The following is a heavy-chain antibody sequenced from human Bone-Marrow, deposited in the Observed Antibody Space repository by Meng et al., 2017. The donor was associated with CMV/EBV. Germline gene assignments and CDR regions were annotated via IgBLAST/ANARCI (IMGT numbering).Heavy chain of an antibody. Sequence: ASVKVSCKASGYTFTSYGISWVRQAPGQGLEWMGWISAYNGNTNYAQKLQGRVTMTTDTSTSTAYMELRSLRSDETAVYYCARVGEGCSSTSCLLHHFGDYYYYGMDVWGPGTTVTFSS. CDR2: ISAYNGNT. D-gene: IGHD2-2*01. V-gene: IGHV1-18*01. CDR1: GYTFTSYG. CDR3: ARVGEGCSSTSCLLHHFGDYYYYGMDV. J-gene: IGHJ6*02.